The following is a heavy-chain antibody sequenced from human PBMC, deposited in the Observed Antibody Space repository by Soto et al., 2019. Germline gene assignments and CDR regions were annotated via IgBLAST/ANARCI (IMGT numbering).Heavy chain of an antibody. CDR3: ARSSGLRLQLDY. J-gene: IGHJ4*02. Sequence: SETLSLTCAVYGGSFSGYYWSWIRQPPGKGLEWIGEINHSGSTNYNPSLKSRVTISVDTSKNQFSLKLSSVTAADTAVYYCARSSGLRLQLDYWGQGTLVTVSS. CDR2: INHSGST. CDR1: GGSFSGYY. V-gene: IGHV4-34*01. D-gene: IGHD4-17*01.